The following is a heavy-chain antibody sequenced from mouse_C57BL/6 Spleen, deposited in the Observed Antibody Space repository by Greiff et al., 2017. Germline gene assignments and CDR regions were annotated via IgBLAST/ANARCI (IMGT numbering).Heavy chain of an antibody. CDR2: INPSTGGT. CDR3: ARDDYGSSFAY. J-gene: IGHJ3*01. Sequence: EVQLKESGPELVKPGASVKISCKASGYSFTGYYMNWVKQSPEKSLEWIGEINPSTGGTTYNQKFKAKATLTVHKSSSTAYMQLKSLTSEDSAVYYCARDDYGSSFAYWGQGTLVTVSA. D-gene: IGHD1-1*01. CDR1: GYSFTGYY. V-gene: IGHV1-42*01.